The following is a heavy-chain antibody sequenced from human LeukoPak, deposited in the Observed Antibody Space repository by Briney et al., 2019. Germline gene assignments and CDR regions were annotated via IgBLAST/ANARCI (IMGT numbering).Heavy chain of an antibody. CDR1: GGSISSSSYY. CDR2: IYYSGST. V-gene: IGHV4-39*01. J-gene: IGHJ4*02. Sequence: PSETLSLTCTVSGGSISSSSYYWGWIRQPPGKGLEWIGSIYYSGSTYYNPSLKSRVTISVDTSKNQFSLKLSSVTAADTAVYYCARNPYSYDSSGYPYFAYWGQGTLVTVSS. D-gene: IGHD3-22*01. CDR3: ARNPYSYDSSGYPYFAY.